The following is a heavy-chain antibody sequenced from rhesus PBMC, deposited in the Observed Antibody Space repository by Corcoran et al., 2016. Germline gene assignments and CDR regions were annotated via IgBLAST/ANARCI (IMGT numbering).Heavy chain of an antibody. Sequence: EVQLVQSGAEVKRPGESLKISCKTSGYNFTSYWINWVRQLPGKGLEWMGAIDPSDSETRDNQSCQGQVPISADKSISTAYLQWSRLKASDTATYYCAKDLRVIHSFDYWGQGVLVTVSS. V-gene: IGHV5-20*01. CDR3: AKDLRVIHSFDY. J-gene: IGHJ4*01. D-gene: IGHD3-22*01. CDR1: GYNFTSYW. CDR2: IDPSDSET.